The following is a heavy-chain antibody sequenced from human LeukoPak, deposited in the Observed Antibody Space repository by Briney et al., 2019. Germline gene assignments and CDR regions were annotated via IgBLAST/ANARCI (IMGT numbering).Heavy chain of an antibody. CDR3: ARDNMVRLINWFDP. CDR2: IIPIFGTA. V-gene: IGHV1-69*13. CDR1: GGTFSSYA. D-gene: IGHD3-10*01. Sequence: SVKVSCKASGGTFSSYAISWVRQAPGQGLEWMGGIIPIFGTANYAQKFQGRVTITADESTSTAYMGLSSLRSEDTAVYYCARDNMVRLINWFDPWGQGTLVTVSS. J-gene: IGHJ5*02.